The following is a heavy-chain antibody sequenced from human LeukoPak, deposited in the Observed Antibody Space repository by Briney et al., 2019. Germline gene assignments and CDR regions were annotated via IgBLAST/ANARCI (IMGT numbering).Heavy chain of an antibody. CDR1: KFTFSGYW. J-gene: IGHJ4*02. D-gene: IGHD2-2*01. V-gene: IGHV3-7*01. CDR2: IKQDGSET. Sequence: PGGSLRLSCAASKFTFSGYWMNWVRQAPGKGLEWVANIKQDGSETYYVDSVKGRFTISRDNAMNSLYLQMNSLRAEDTAVYYCARVGWINVVVPAATPFDYWGQGTLVTVSS. CDR3: ARVGWINVVVPAATPFDY.